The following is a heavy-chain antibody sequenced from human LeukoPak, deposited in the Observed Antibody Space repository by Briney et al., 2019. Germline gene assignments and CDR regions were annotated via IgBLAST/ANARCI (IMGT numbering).Heavy chain of an antibody. CDR3: AKTARTFRS. CDR2: IYISGDK. V-gene: IGHV4-4*09. Sequence: SETLSLTCSASGDSIRSSYWSWIRQAPGMGLECIGYIYISGDKIYNPSLKGRATLSLDTSNNQISLRLTSVTAADTAVYYCAKTARTFRSWGPGILVTVSS. J-gene: IGHJ5*02. D-gene: IGHD1-7*01. CDR1: GDSIRSSY.